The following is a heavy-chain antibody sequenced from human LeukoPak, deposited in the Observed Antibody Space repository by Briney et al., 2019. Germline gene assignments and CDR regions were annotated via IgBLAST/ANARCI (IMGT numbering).Heavy chain of an antibody. CDR1: EFILNNYG. Sequence: PGGSLRLSCAASEFILNNYGMHWVRQAPGKGLEWVAVISYDGRNKFYANSVKGRFTISRDDSKNTLYVQMNSLRPEDTAVYYCAKDGGRYSGSLDSWGQGTPVTVSS. V-gene: IGHV3-30*18. CDR2: ISYDGRNK. J-gene: IGHJ4*02. CDR3: AKDGGRYSGSLDS. D-gene: IGHD1-26*01.